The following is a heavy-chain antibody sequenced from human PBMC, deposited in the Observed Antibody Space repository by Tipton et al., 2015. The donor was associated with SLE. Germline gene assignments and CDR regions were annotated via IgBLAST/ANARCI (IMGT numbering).Heavy chain of an antibody. D-gene: IGHD6-6*01. J-gene: IGHJ4*02. CDR2: INHSGST. Sequence: TLSLTCAVSGYSISSGYYWGWIRQPPGKGLEWIGEINHSGSTNYNPSLKSRVTISVDTSKNQFSLKVSSVTAADTAVYYCASGLSSIGPFDYWGQGTLVTVSS. V-gene: IGHV4-38-2*01. CDR1: GYSISSGYY. CDR3: ASGLSSIGPFDY.